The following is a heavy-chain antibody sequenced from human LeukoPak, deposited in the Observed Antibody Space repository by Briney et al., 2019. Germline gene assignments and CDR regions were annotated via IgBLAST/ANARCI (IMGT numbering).Heavy chain of an antibody. D-gene: IGHD1-26*01. CDR2: ISSSSSYI. CDR3: ARDTTRRIVGAPLGP. J-gene: IGHJ5*02. V-gene: IGHV3-21*01. Sequence: GGSLRLSCAASGFTLSSYSMNWVRQAPGKGLEWVSSISSSSSYIYYADSVKGRFTISRDNAKNSLYLQMNSLRAEDTAVYYCARDTTRRIVGAPLGPWGQGTLVTVSS. CDR1: GFTLSSYS.